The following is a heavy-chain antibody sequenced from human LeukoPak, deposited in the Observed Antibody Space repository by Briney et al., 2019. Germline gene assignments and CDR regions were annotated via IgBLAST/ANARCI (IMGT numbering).Heavy chain of an antibody. CDR2: INHSGST. D-gene: IGHD1-14*01. CDR1: GGSFSGYY. CDR3: VITPTGYKGMDV. J-gene: IGHJ6*02. V-gene: IGHV4-34*01. Sequence: SETLSLTCAVYGGSFSGYYWSWIRQPPGKGLEWIGEINHSGSTNYNPSLKRRVTISVDTSKNQFSLKLSSVTAADTAVYYCVITPTGYKGMDVWGQGTTVTVSS.